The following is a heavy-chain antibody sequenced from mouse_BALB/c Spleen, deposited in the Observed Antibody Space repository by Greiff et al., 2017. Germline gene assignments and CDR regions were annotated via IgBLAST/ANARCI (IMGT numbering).Heavy chain of an antibody. D-gene: IGHD2-4*01. Sequence: EVKLVESGAELVKPGASVKLSCTASGFNIKDTYMHWVKQRPEQGLEWIGRIDPANGNTKYDPKFQGKATITADTSSNTAYLQLSSLTSEDTAVYYCARMITRYYAMDYWGQGTSVTVSS. CDR3: ARMITRYYAMDY. V-gene: IGHV14-3*02. CDR2: IDPANGNT. J-gene: IGHJ4*01. CDR1: GFNIKDTY.